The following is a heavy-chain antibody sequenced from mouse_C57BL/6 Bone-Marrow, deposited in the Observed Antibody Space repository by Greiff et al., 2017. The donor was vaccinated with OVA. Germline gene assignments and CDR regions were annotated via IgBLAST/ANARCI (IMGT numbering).Heavy chain of an antibody. Sequence: VQLQQSGAELVRPGASVKLSCTASGFNIKDDYMHWVKQRPEQGLEWIGWIDPENGDTEYASKFQGKATITADTSSNTAYLQLSSLTSEDTAVYYCTPYYYGSSLHWYFDVWGTGTTVTVSS. V-gene: IGHV14-4*01. CDR2: IDPENGDT. D-gene: IGHD1-1*01. CDR3: TPYYYGSSLHWYFDV. J-gene: IGHJ1*03. CDR1: GFNIKDDY.